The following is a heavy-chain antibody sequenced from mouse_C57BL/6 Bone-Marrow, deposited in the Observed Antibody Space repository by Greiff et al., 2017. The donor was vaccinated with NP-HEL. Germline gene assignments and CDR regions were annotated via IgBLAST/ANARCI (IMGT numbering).Heavy chain of an antibody. D-gene: IGHD2-3*01. J-gene: IGHJ3*01. V-gene: IGHV3-6*01. CDR2: ISYDGSN. CDR3: ARAGYDGYYSWFAY. Sequence: EVQLQQSGPGLVKPSQSLSLTCSVTGYSITSGYYWNWIRQFPGNKLEWMGYISYDGSNNYNPSLKNRISITRDTSKNQFFLKLNSVTTEDTATYYCARAGYDGYYSWFAYWGQGTLVTVSA. CDR1: GYSITSGYY.